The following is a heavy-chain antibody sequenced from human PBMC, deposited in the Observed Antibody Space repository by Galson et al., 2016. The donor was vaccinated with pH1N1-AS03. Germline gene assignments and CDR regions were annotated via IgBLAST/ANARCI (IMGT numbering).Heavy chain of an antibody. CDR1: GFTSGSPAFGRHT. Sequence: SLRLSCADSGFTSGSPAFGRHTMNWVRQAPGKGLEWISYIRSTGTTIYYADSVKGRFTTSRDNAKNSMYLQMNSLRVEDTAVYYCAREYGVRNNLDFWGQGTLVTVSS. V-gene: IGHV3-48*04. CDR3: AREYGVRNNLDF. CDR2: IRSTGTTI. J-gene: IGHJ4*02. D-gene: IGHD1/OR15-1a*01.